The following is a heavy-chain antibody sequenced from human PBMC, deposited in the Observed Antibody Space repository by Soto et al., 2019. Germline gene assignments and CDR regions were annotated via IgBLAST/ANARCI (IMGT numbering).Heavy chain of an antibody. CDR2: IYYSGST. CDR1: GGSISSYY. Sequence: SETLSLTCTVSGGSISSYYWSWIRQPPGKGLEWIGYIYYSGSTNYNPSLKSRVTISVDTSKNQFSLKLSSVIAADTAVYYCARHNGPLYVGYYYDMDVWGQGTTVT. J-gene: IGHJ6*02. CDR3: ARHNGPLYVGYYYDMDV. V-gene: IGHV4-59*08. D-gene: IGHD3-16*01.